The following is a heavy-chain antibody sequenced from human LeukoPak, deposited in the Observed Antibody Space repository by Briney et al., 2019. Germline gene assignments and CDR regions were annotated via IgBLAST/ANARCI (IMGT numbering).Heavy chain of an antibody. D-gene: IGHD4-17*01. CDR3: ARETTVTPFDY. CDR1: GYSFTSYG. CDR2: ISAYNGNT. V-gene: IGHV1-18*01. J-gene: IGHJ4*02. Sequence: GESLQISCKGSGYSFTSYGISWVRQAPGQGLEWMGWISAYNGNTNYAQKLQGRVTMTTDTSTSTAYMELRSLRSDDTAVYYCARETTVTPFDYWGQGTLVTVSS.